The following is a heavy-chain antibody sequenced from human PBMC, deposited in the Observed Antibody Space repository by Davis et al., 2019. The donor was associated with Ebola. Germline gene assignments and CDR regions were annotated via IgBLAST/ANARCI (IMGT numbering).Heavy chain of an antibody. CDR3: ARGIAIFGVLAVTHYFDL. J-gene: IGHJ4*02. Sequence: AASVKVSCKASGYTFTNYAIHWVRQAPGQGLEWMGSINAGNGNTRYSQSSRDRVTFTTDTAASTAYLELSSLRSEDSAVYFCARGIAIFGVLAVTHYFDLWGQGTLVTVSS. CDR2: INAGNGNT. D-gene: IGHD3-3*01. V-gene: IGHV1-3*01. CDR1: GYTFTNYA.